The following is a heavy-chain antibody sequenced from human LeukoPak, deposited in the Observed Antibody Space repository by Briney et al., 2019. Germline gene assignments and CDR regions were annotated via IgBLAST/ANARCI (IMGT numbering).Heavy chain of an antibody. CDR1: GYIFTSYV. CDR2: INTNTGNP. V-gene: IGHV7-4-1*02. J-gene: IGHJ4*02. Sequence: ASVKVSCKASGYIFTSYVLHWVRQAPGQGLEWMGWINTNTGNPTYAQGFTGRFVFTLDTSVSTAYLQISSLKADDTAMYYCARGDYETHGYQTRWGQGTLVTVSS. CDR3: ARGDYETHGYQTR. D-gene: IGHD3-22*01.